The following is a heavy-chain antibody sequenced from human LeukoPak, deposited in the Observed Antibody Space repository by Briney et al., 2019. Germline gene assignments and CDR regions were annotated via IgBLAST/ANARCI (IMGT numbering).Heavy chain of an antibody. Sequence: GGSLRLSCAASGFTLTGFWINWVRHAPGKGLEWVANIDPDGRGKNYVDSVRGRFTISSDTAKNSLYLQMNSLRAEDTAVYYCVASGSSSKWGQGTLVTVSS. CDR2: IDPDGRGK. CDR3: VASGSSSK. CDR1: GFTLTGFW. D-gene: IGHD3-10*01. J-gene: IGHJ4*02. V-gene: IGHV3-7*01.